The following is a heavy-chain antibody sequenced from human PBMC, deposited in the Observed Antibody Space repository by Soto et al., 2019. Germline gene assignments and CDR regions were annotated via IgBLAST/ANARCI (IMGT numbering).Heavy chain of an antibody. D-gene: IGHD2-2*01. V-gene: IGHV1-18*01. Sequence: GASVKVSCKASGYSFTSYGISWVRRAPGQGLEWVGWISPYNGHTQFVERFQGRVTMTTDTSTKTAYMELRNLRSDDTAHYYCARDLTIVPATHPRLENYGMDVWGQGTTVTVSS. CDR3: ARDLTIVPATHPRLENYGMDV. J-gene: IGHJ6*02. CDR2: ISPYNGHT. CDR1: GYSFTSYG.